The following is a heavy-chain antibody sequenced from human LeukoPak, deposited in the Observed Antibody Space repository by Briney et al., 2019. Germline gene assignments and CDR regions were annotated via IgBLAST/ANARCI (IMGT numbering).Heavy chain of an antibody. CDR1: GFTFSSYV. D-gene: IGHD6-19*01. CDR3: ARVSSGWYLDY. CDR2: IWYDGSNK. V-gene: IGHV3-33*01. Sequence: GGSLRLSCAASGFTFSSYVMHWVRQAPGKGLEWVAVIWYDGSNKYYADSVKGRFTISRDNSKNTLYLQMNSLRAEDTAVYYCARVSSGWYLDYWGQGTLVTVSS. J-gene: IGHJ4*02.